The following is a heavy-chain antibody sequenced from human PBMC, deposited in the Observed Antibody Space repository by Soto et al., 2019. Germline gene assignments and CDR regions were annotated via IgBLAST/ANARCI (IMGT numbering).Heavy chain of an antibody. J-gene: IGHJ4*02. CDR2: IIPILGIA. D-gene: IGHD1-1*01. Sequence: QVQLVQSGAEVKKPGSSVKVSCKASGGTFSSYTISWVRQAPGQGLEWMGRIIPILGIANYAQKFQGRVTINADKSTSTAYMELSSLRSEDTAVYYCARVGRDGYNWGDFDYWGQGTLVTVSS. CDR1: GGTFSSYT. V-gene: IGHV1-69*02. CDR3: ARVGRDGYNWGDFDY.